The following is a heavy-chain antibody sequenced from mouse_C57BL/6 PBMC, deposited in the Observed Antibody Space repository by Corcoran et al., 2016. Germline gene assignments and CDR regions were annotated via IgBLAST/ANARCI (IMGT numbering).Heavy chain of an antibody. CDR2: INPNNGGT. Sequence: EVQLQQSGPELVKPGASVKISCKASGYTFTDYYMNWVKQSHGKSLEWIGDINPNNGGTSYNQKFKGKATLTVDKSSSTAYMELRSLTSEDSAVYYGARSTTVVATGYYAMDYWGQGTSVTVSS. CDR1: GYTFTDYY. CDR3: ARSTTVVATGYYAMDY. V-gene: IGHV1-26*01. J-gene: IGHJ4*01. D-gene: IGHD1-1*01.